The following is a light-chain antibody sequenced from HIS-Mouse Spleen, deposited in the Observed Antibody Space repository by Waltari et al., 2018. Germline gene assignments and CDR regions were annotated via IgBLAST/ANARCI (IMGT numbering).Light chain of an antibody. CDR2: GAS. V-gene: IGKV3-15*01. CDR1: QSVSSN. Sequence: EIVKPMSSATLCGSPGDRATLSCRTSQSVSSNLDWYQQKPGQAPRLLIYGASTKATGIPTRFSGSGSGTEFTLTSSSMQSEDFAFYYCQQYNNSCTFGQGTKVEIK. J-gene: IGKJ1*01. CDR3: QQYNNSCT.